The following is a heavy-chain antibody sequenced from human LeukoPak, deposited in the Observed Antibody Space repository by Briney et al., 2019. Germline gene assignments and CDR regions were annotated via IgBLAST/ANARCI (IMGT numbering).Heavy chain of an antibody. D-gene: IGHD1-26*01. CDR2: ISSTSSYI. V-gene: IGHV3-21*06. CDR1: GFTFSSYF. Sequence: KTGGSLRLSCAASGFTFSSYFMNWVRQAPGKGLEWVSSISSTSSYIYYADSVKGRFTISRDNAKSSLYVQMNNLRAEDTAVYYCARDQGEAYYYFDFWGQGTLVTVSS. J-gene: IGHJ4*02. CDR3: ARDQGEAYYYFDF.